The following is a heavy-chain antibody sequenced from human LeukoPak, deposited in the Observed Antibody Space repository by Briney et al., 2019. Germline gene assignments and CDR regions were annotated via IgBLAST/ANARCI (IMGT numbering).Heavy chain of an antibody. V-gene: IGHV3-23*01. Sequence: GGSLRLSCTASGFTFASYAMSWVRRAPGKGLEWVSTITGSGGTTLYADSVKGRFTISRDNSKNTLYLQMNSLRAEDTAIYYCAKRSVTALYYFDYWGQGTLVTVSS. D-gene: IGHD2-21*02. CDR1: GFTFASYA. J-gene: IGHJ4*02. CDR3: AKRSVTALYYFDY. CDR2: ITGSGGTT.